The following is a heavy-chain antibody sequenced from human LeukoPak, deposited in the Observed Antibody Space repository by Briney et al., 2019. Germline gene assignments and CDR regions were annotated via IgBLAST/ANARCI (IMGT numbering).Heavy chain of an antibody. CDR3: ARDGSDSSSWYLPWFDP. V-gene: IGHV4-4*07. Sequence: SETLSLTCTVSGGSISSYYWSWIRQPAGKGLEWIGRIYTSGSTNYNPSLKSRVTMSVDTSKNQFSLKLSSVTAADTAVYYCARDGSDSSSWYLPWFDPWGQGTLVTVSS. CDR2: IYTSGST. CDR1: GGSISSYY. D-gene: IGHD6-13*01. J-gene: IGHJ5*02.